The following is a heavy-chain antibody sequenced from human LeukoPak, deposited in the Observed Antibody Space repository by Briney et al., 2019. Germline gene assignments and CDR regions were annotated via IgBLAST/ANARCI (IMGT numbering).Heavy chain of an antibody. V-gene: IGHV4-59*01. J-gene: IGHJ4*02. CDR3: ARVQMGLVVDY. CDR1: GGSISSYY. D-gene: IGHD6-19*01. Sequence: SETLSLTCTVSGGSISSYYWSWIRQPPGKGLEWIGYIYYSGSTNYNPSLKSRVTISVDTSKNQFSLKLSSVTAADTAVYYCARVQMGLVVDYWGQGTLVTVSS. CDR2: IYYSGST.